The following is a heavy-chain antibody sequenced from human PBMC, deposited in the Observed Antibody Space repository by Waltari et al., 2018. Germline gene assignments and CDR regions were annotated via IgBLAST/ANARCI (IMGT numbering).Heavy chain of an antibody. CDR3: AREAYSSSWFFDL. D-gene: IGHD6-13*01. V-gene: IGHV3-48*04. Sequence: EAQLVESGGGLVQPGGSLRLPCAASGLTFSSYSMNWVRKAPGKGLEWISYIISTSSSIYYADSVRGRFTISRDNAKNSLYLQMNSLRAEDTAVYYCAREAYSSSWFFDLWGQGTVVTVSS. J-gene: IGHJ3*01. CDR2: IISTSSSI. CDR1: GLTFSSYS.